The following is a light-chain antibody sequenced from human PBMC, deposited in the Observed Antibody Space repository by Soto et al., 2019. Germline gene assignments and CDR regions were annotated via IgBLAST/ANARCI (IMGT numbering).Light chain of an antibody. CDR1: SSNIGGNA. J-gene: IGLJ1*01. CDR2: SNN. Sequence: QSVLTQPPSASGTPGQRVTISCSGSSSNIGGNAVNWYQHLPGAAPQLLMYSNNQRPSGVPDRFSGSKSGTSASLAISGLQSEDEADYYCAEWDDSMNGYVFGTGTKVTVL. CDR3: AEWDDSMNGYV. V-gene: IGLV1-44*01.